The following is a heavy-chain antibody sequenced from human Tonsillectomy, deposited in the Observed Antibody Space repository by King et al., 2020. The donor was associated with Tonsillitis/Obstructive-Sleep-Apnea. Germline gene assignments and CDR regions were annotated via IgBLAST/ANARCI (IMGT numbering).Heavy chain of an antibody. CDR3: AKGGGRSSTSPFDY. V-gene: IGHV3-30*18. J-gene: IGHJ4*02. CDR1: GFTFSSYG. D-gene: IGHD2-2*01. Sequence: VQLVESGGGLVQPGRSLRLSCAASGFTFSSYGMHWVRQAPGKGLEWVAVISYDGSNKYYADSVKGRFTISRDNSKNTLYLQMNSLRAEDTAVYYCAKGGGRSSTSPFDYWGQGTLVTVSS. CDR2: ISYDGSNK.